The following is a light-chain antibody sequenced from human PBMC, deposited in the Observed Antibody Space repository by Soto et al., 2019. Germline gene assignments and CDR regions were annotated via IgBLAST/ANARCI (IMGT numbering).Light chain of an antibody. CDR2: GTA. V-gene: IGKV3-20*01. J-gene: IGKJ1*01. CDR1: RGVSNNY. CDR3: QQYGSSPRT. Sequence: EIVLTQSPGTLSLSPGERVTLSCRASRGVSNNYLAWYQQKPGQAPRLLIYGTASRASGIPDRFSGSGSGTDFTLTISRLEPEDFAVYFCQQYGSSPRTFGQGTKLDMK.